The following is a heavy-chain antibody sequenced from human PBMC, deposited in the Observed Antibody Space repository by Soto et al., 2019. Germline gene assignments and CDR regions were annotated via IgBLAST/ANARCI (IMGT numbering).Heavy chain of an antibody. CDR1: GYTFTSYA. CDR2: INAGNGNT. J-gene: IGHJ4*02. Sequence: ASVKVSCKASGYTFTSYAMHWVRQAPGQRLEWMGWINAGNGNTKYSQKFQGRVTITRDTSAGTVYMQLSSLTSEDTAVYYCARGDSGFSGSHYIDYFNYWGQGALVTVSS. CDR3: ARGDSGFSGSHYIDYFNY. V-gene: IGHV1-3*01. D-gene: IGHD1-26*01.